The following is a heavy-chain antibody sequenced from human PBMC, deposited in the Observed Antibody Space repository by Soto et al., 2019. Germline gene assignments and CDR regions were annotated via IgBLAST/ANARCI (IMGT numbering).Heavy chain of an antibody. D-gene: IGHD3-10*01. J-gene: IGHJ4*02. V-gene: IGHV5-51*04. CDR2: IYPGDFDT. Sequence: GESLKISCKASGYTFTTYWIGWVRQMPGKGLEWMGIIYPGDFDTRYSPSFESQVTIAADILINTAYLQWSSLKASDTATYYCVREAGGGYYFDKWGQGTLVTVSS. CDR1: GYTFTTYW. CDR3: VREAGGGYYFDK.